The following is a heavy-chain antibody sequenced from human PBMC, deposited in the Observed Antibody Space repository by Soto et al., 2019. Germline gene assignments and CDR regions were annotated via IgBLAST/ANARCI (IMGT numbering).Heavy chain of an antibody. J-gene: IGHJ5*02. CDR3: ARLYDFWSGPYNWFDP. Sequence: SVKVSCKASGGTFSSYTISWVRQAPGQGLEWMGRIIPILGIANYAQKFQGRVTITADKSTSTAYMELSSLRSEDTAVYYCARLYDFWSGPYNWFDPWGQGTLVTVSS. CDR1: GGTFSSYT. D-gene: IGHD3-3*01. CDR2: IIPILGIA. V-gene: IGHV1-69*02.